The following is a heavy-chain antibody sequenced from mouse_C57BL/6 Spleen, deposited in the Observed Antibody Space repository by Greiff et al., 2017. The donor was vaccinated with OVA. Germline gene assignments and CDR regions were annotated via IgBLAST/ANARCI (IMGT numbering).Heavy chain of an antibody. V-gene: IGHV1-59*01. J-gene: IGHJ3*01. Sequence: QVQLQQPGAELVRPGTSVKLSCKASGYTFTSYWMHWVKQRPGQGLEWIGVIDPSDSYTNYNQKFKGKAPLTVDTSSSTAYMQLSSLTSEDSAVYYCARSYYGSSYPFAYWGQGTLVTVSA. CDR1: GYTFTSYW. CDR3: ARSYYGSSYPFAY. D-gene: IGHD1-1*01. CDR2: IDPSDSYT.